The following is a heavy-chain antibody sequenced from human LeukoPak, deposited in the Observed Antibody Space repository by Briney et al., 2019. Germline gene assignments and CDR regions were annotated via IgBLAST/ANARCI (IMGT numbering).Heavy chain of an antibody. Sequence: PGGSLRLSCAASGFAFRSYGMHWVRQAPGKGLEWVALISYDGINKYYADSVKGRFTISRDNSDNTLYLQMNSLRAEDTAVYYCARVNTAMAKYYYYYYMDVWGKGTTVTVSS. CDR2: ISYDGINK. CDR1: GFAFRSYG. V-gene: IGHV3-30*03. CDR3: ARVNTAMAKYYYYYYMDV. J-gene: IGHJ6*03. D-gene: IGHD5-18*01.